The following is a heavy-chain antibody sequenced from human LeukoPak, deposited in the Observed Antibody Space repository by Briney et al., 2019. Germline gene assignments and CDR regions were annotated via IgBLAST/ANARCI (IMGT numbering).Heavy chain of an antibody. Sequence: GGSLRLSCAAWGFIFSSYGFHWVRQAPGKGREWIAVIWYDGSHIFYADSVQGRFPITRDNFKNTLYLQMNSLRAEDTAVYYCARDFYTGHFDYWGQGTLVTVSS. V-gene: IGHV3-33*01. J-gene: IGHJ4*02. D-gene: IGHD2-2*02. CDR3: ARDFYTGHFDY. CDR1: GFIFSSYG. CDR2: IWYDGSHI.